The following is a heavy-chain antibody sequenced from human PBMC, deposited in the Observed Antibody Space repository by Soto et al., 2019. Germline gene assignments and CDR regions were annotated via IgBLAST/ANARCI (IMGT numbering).Heavy chain of an antibody. CDR2: IYHSGST. V-gene: IGHV4-30-2*01. CDR1: GGSISSGGYS. CDR3: AAGGGLPRYY. Sequence: QLQLQESGSGLVKPSQTLSLTCAVSGGSISSGGYSWSWIRQPPGKGLEWIGYIYHSGSTYYNPSFKSRVTISVDRSKNQCSLKLSSVTVADTAVYYCAAGGGLPRYYWGEGPLVTVSS. D-gene: IGHD5-12*01. J-gene: IGHJ4*02.